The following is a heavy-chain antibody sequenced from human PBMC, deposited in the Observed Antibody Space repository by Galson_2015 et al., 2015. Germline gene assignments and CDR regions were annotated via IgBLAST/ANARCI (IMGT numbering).Heavy chain of an antibody. J-gene: IGHJ6*02. CDR2: INPNSGGT. D-gene: IGHD6-19*01. V-gene: IGHV1-2*04. Sequence: SVKVSCKASGYTFTGYYMHWVRQAPGQGLEWMGWINPNSGGTNYAQKFQGWVTMTRDTSISTAYMELSRLGSDDTAVYYCARVPAERLYGKTVAGPQHNSYGMDVWGQGTTVTVSS. CDR3: ARVPAERLYGKTVAGPQHNSYGMDV. CDR1: GYTFTGYY.